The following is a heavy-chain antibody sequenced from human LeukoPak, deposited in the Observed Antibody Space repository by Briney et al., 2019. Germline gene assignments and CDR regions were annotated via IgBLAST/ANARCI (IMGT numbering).Heavy chain of an antibody. D-gene: IGHD4-17*01. Sequence: PSETLSLTCTVSGGSISSYYWSWIRQPPGKGLEWIGYIYYSGSTNYNPSLKSRVTISVDTSKNQFSLKLSSVTAADTAVYYCARGYGDFRVEGRYFHSWGQGTLVTVSS. J-gene: IGHJ4*02. CDR1: GGSISSYY. V-gene: IGHV4-59*01. CDR3: ARGYGDFRVEGRYFHS. CDR2: IYYSGST.